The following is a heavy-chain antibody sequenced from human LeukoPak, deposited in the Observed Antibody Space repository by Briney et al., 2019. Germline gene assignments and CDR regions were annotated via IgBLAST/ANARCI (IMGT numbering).Heavy chain of an antibody. CDR2: SPSGDIT. CDR3: AKDDAWLRFGE. J-gene: IGHJ4*02. D-gene: IGHD5-12*01. V-gene: IGHV3-53*01. CDR1: GFTVSSNY. Sequence: RAGGSLRLSCAASGFTVSSNYMSWVRQAPGKGLEWVSGISPSGDITYYADSVKGRFTISRDNSKNTLYLEVISLAAEDTAVYYCAKDDAWLRFGEWSQGTLVTVSS.